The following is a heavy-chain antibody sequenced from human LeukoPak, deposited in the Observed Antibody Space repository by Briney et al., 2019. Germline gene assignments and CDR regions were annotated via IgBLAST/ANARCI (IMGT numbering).Heavy chain of an antibody. CDR3: ARGDYYDNSGYYGGFDY. CDR1: GYTFTNYY. Sequence: ASVKVSCKASGYTFTNYYMHWVRQPPGQGLEWMGIINPSGGSTTYAQKFQGRVTMTRDTSTSTVYMELSSLRSEDTAVYYCARGDYYDNSGYYGGFDYWGQGTLVTVSS. V-gene: IGHV1-46*01. J-gene: IGHJ4*02. CDR2: INPSGGST. D-gene: IGHD3-22*01.